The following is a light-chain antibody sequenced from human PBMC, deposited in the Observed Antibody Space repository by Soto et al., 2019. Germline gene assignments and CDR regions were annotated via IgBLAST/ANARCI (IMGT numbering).Light chain of an antibody. Sequence: EIVLTQSPGTLSLSPGERATLSCRASQSVSSSSLAWNQQKPGQAPRLLIYSTSSRATGIPDRFSGSGSGTDFTLTISRLEPEDFAVYYCKQYGSSSITFGQGTRLEIK. J-gene: IGKJ5*01. CDR1: QSVSSSS. V-gene: IGKV3-20*01. CDR2: STS. CDR3: KQYGSSSIT.